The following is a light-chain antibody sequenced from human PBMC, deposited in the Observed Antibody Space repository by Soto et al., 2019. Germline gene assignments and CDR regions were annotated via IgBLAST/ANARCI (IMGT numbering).Light chain of an antibody. CDR3: QQYNDWWT. J-gene: IGKJ1*01. V-gene: IGKV3-15*01. Sequence: EIVLTKTPATLSLSPGERATLSCRASQSVSSYLAWYQQKPGHAXRXXXXXXXXXXSDIPARFIGSGSGTEFTLTISSLQSEDFAVYYCQQYNDWWTFGQGTKVDIK. CDR2: XXX. CDR1: QSVSSY.